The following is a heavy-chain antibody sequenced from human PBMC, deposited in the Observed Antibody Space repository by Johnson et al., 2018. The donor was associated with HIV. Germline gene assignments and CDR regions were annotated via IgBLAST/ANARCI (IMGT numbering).Heavy chain of an antibody. CDR1: GFTVSSNY. CDR3: ATSTASDAFDI. J-gene: IGHJ3*02. Sequence: MQLVESGGGLVQPGGSLRLSCAASGFTVSSNYMSWVRQAPGKGLEWVSVIYSGDSTYYADSVKGRFTISRDNSKNTLYLQMNSLRAEDTAVYYCATSTASDAFDIWGQGTMVTVSS. V-gene: IGHV3-66*01. D-gene: IGHD1-1*01. CDR2: IYSGDST.